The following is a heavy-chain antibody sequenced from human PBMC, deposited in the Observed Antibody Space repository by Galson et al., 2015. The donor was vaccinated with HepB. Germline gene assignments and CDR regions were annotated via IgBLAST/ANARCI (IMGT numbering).Heavy chain of an antibody. Sequence: SVKVSCKASGGTFSSYAISWVRQAPGQGLEWMGGIIPIFGTANYAQKFQGRVTITADESTSTAYMELSSLGSEDTAVYYCARGEGDYALYYYYGMDVWGQGTTVTVSS. J-gene: IGHJ6*02. CDR2: IIPIFGTA. V-gene: IGHV1-69*13. D-gene: IGHD4-17*01. CDR3: ARGEGDYALYYYYGMDV. CDR1: GGTFSSYA.